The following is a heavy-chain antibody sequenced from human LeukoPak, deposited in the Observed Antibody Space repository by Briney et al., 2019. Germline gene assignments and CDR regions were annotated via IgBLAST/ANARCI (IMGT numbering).Heavy chain of an antibody. D-gene: IGHD1-26*01. CDR2: ISSSSSTI. Sequence: PGGSLRLSCAASGFTFSSYSMNWVRQAPGKGLEWVSYISSSSSTIYYADSVRGRFTISRDNAKNSLYLQMNSLGAEDTAVYYCARGGGELLTYYYYYMDVWGKGTTVTVSS. J-gene: IGHJ6*03. CDR1: GFTFSSYS. V-gene: IGHV3-48*01. CDR3: ARGGGELLTYYYYYMDV.